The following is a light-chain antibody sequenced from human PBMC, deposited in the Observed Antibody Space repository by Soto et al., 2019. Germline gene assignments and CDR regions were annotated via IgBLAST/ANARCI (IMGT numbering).Light chain of an antibody. Sequence: TQSPATLSASPGERVTFSCRASQSISTNLAWYQQKPGQAPRLLIYGASTRDTHIPDRFSGAGSETEFTLSVSSLQSEDFAIYYCQQYYDWPLVTFGGGTRVEI. J-gene: IGKJ4*01. CDR1: QSISTN. V-gene: IGKV3-15*01. CDR3: QQYYDWPLVT. CDR2: GAS.